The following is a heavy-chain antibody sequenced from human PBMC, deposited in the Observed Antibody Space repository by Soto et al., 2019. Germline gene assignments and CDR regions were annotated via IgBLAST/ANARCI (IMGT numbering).Heavy chain of an antibody. CDR2: IYNSGSGST. CDR3: ARGGFEHSSSPKY. D-gene: IGHD6-13*01. V-gene: IGHV4-61*01. CDR1: GDSGDSVTSGSHY. J-gene: IGHJ4*02. Sequence: SETLSLTCTVSGDSGDSVTSGSHYWSWIRQPPGKGLEWIGYIYNSGSGSTNYNPSLKSRVTISVDTSKNQFSLKLRSVTTADTAVYYCARGGFEHSSSPKYWGQGTLVTVSS.